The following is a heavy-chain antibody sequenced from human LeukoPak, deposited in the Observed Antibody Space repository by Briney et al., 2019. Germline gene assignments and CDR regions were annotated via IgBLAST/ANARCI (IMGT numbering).Heavy chain of an antibody. Sequence: SETLSLTCTVSGGSISSYYWSWIRQPAGKGLEWIGRIYTSGSTNYNPSLKSRVTMSVDTSKNQFSLKLSSVTAADTAVYYCARDRSWYSNTYYFDYWGQGTLVTVSS. V-gene: IGHV4-4*07. CDR3: ARDRSWYSNTYYFDY. CDR1: GGSISSYY. J-gene: IGHJ4*02. D-gene: IGHD6-13*01. CDR2: IYTSGST.